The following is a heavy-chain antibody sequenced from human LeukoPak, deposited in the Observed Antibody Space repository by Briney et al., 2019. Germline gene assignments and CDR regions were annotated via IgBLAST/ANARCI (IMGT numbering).Heavy chain of an antibody. D-gene: IGHD5-24*01. V-gene: IGHV3-53*01. CDR1: GFTVSGNY. Sequence: GGSLRLSCAASGFTVSGNYMSWVRQAPGKGLEWVSVIYTGDRTYYADSVKGRFTISRDNSKNTLYLQMNSLRAEDTAVYYCAPRAVEMTTTKGYWGQGTLVAVSS. J-gene: IGHJ4*02. CDR2: IYTGDRT. CDR3: APRAVEMTTTKGY.